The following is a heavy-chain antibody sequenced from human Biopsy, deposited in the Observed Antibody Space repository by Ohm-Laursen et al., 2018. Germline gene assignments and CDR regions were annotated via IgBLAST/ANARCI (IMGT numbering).Heavy chain of an antibody. J-gene: IGHJ4*02. CDR2: INQSGGT. CDR3: GNEVHGRDY. D-gene: IGHD2-15*01. CDR1: GKTFSDYY. V-gene: IGHV4-34*08. Sequence: SDTLSLTWEVYGKTFSDYYWSWIRQPPGKGLEWIGQINQSGGTNYNPSLKSRVNISADKSNNQFSLKLTSVTSADTAVYFCGNEVHGRDYWGLGALVTVSS.